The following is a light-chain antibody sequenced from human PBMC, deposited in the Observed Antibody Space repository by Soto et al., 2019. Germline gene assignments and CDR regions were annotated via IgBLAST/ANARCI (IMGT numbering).Light chain of an antibody. J-gene: IGKJ3*01. CDR1: QDISTY. CDR2: GAS. Sequence: DIQMTQSPSSLSASVGDRVTITCQASQDISTYLNWYQHKPGKAPKLLIYGASNLETGVPSRFSGSGSGTRFTFTINSLQPEDIATYYCQQYDNLPSFGSGTKVDIK. CDR3: QQYDNLPS. V-gene: IGKV1-33*01.